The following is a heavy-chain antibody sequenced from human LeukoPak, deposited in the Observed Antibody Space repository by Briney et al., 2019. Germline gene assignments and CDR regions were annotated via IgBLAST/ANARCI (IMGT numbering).Heavy chain of an antibody. Sequence: SETLSLTCAVYGGFFSRYYWSWIRQSPGKGLEWIAEIDHRGDTNYNPSVRSRVTISVDTSKNRFSLKVKSLSAADTAVYYCARGATISGTGYFDFWGQGTLVTVSS. D-gene: IGHD1-26*01. CDR1: GGFFSRYY. V-gene: IGHV4-34*01. CDR3: ARGATISGTGYFDF. CDR2: IDHRGDT. J-gene: IGHJ4*03.